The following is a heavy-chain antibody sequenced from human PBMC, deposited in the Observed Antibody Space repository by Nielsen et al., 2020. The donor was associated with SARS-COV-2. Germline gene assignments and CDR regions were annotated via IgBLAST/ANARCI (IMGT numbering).Heavy chain of an antibody. CDR1: GYTFTSYG. Sequence: SVKVSCKASGYTFTSYGISWVRQAPGQGLEWMGGIIPIFGTANYAQKFQGRVTITADESTSTAYMELSSLRSEDTAVYYCAGHLGYYDSSGYPTNYAFDIWGQGTMVTVSS. CDR2: IIPIFGTA. D-gene: IGHD3-22*01. J-gene: IGHJ3*02. CDR3: AGHLGYYDSSGYPTNYAFDI. V-gene: IGHV1-69*13.